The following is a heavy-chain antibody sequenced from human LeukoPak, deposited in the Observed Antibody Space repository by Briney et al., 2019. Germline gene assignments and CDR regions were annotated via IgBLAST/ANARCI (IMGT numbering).Heavy chain of an antibody. Sequence: GGSLRLSCAASGFTFSNYEMNWVRQAPGKGLEWVSAISGSGGSTYYADSVKGRFTISRDNSKNTLYLQMNSLRAEDTAVYYCAKLRGCSSSWYVSFIDYWGQGTLVTVSS. CDR3: AKLRGCSSSWYVSFIDY. CDR2: ISGSGGST. J-gene: IGHJ4*02. V-gene: IGHV3-23*01. D-gene: IGHD6-13*01. CDR1: GFTFSNYE.